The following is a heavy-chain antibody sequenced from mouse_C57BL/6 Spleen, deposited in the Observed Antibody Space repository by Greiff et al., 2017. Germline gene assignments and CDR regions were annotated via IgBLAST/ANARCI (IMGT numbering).Heavy chain of an antibody. CDR2: ISSGSSTI. CDR1: GFTFSDYG. V-gene: IGHV5-17*01. CDR3: ARPNWDGGYFDF. Sequence: EVKLVESGGGLVKPGGSLKLSCAASGFTFSDYGMHWVRQAPEKGLEGVAYISSGSSTIYYADTVKGRFTISRDNAKNTLFLQMTSLRSEDTAMYYCARPNWDGGYFDFWGTGTTVTVSS. J-gene: IGHJ1*03. D-gene: IGHD4-1*01.